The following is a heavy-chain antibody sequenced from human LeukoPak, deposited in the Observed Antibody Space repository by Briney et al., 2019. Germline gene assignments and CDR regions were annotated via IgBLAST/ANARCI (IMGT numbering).Heavy chain of an antibody. J-gene: IGHJ5*02. D-gene: IGHD3-22*01. CDR2: ISSSSSYI. CDR3: ARDLRRSGRYYYDSSGFDP. Sequence: GGSLRLSCAASGFTFSSYAMSWVRQAPGKGLEWVSSISSSSSYIYYADSVKGRFTISRDNAKNSLYLQMNSLRAEDTAVYYCARDLRRSGRYYYDSSGFDPWGQGTLVTVSS. V-gene: IGHV3-21*01. CDR1: GFTFSSYA.